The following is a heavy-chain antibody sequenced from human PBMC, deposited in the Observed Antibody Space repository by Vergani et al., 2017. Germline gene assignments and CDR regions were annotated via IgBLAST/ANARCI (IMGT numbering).Heavy chain of an antibody. J-gene: IGHJ4*02. CDR2: ISAYNGDT. CDR1: GYTFTNYG. CDR3: ARVHGDYAPPGDGRID. Sequence: QVQLVQSGAEVKKPGASVKVSCKTSGYTFTNYGISWVRQAPGQWLEWMGWISAYNGDTKYAEKLQGRVTMTRDTSTSTGYMELRSRRSDDTAVYYCARVHGDYAPPGDGRIDCVQGTLVPVSS. D-gene: IGHD4-17*01. V-gene: IGHV1-18*01.